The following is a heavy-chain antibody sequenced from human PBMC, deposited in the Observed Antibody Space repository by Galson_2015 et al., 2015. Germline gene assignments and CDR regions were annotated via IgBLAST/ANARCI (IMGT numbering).Heavy chain of an antibody. V-gene: IGHV3-30*12. Sequence: SLRLSCAASGFVSSTYDIHWVRQAPGKGLEWVAGISSDGFEEYYAASVKGRFTISRDKYRNTVNLQKDNLRVEDTAIYYCAREKVVVSESQEKYLDYWGQGTLVTVSS. J-gene: IGHJ4*02. CDR2: ISSDGFEE. CDR1: GFVSSTYD. CDR3: AREKVVVSESQEKYLDY. D-gene: IGHD2-15*01.